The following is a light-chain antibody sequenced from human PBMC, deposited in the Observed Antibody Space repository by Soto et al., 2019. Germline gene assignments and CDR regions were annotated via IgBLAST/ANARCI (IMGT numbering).Light chain of an antibody. V-gene: IGLV2-14*02. Sequence: QSVLTQPASVSGSPGQSITISCTGTSSDVGTYNLVSWYQQHPGNAPKLVIFDVTNRPSGVSIRFSGSKSGNTASLTISGLQPEDEADYYCSSFAGGSTVRFGGGTKLTVL. CDR2: DVT. CDR3: SSFAGGSTVR. CDR1: SSDVGTYNL. J-gene: IGLJ2*01.